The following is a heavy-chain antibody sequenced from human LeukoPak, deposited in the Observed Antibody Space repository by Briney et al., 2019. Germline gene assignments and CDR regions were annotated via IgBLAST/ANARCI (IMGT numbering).Heavy chain of an antibody. V-gene: IGHV1-46*01. D-gene: IGHD3-3*01. CDR3: ARAPYYDFWSGYGFDY. J-gene: IGHJ4*02. Sequence: ASVKVSCKASEYTFTSYYMHWVRQAPGQGLEWMGIINPSGGSTSYAQKFQGRVTMTRDTSTSTVYMELSSLRSEDTAVYYCARAPYYDFWSGYGFDYWGQGTLVTVSS. CDR2: INPSGGST. CDR1: EYTFTSYY.